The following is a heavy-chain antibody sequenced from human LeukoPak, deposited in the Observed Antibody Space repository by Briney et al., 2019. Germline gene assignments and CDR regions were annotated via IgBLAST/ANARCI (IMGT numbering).Heavy chain of an antibody. CDR2: INHNGNVN. CDR3: ARGAGLDV. V-gene: IGHV3-7*03. D-gene: IGHD3-16*01. CDR1: GFTVSSYW. Sequence: PGGSLRLSCAASGFTVSSYWMNWARQAPGKGLEWVASINHNGNVNYYVDSVKGRFTISRDNAKNSLYLQMSNLRAEDTAVYFCARGAGLDVWGQGATVTVSS. J-gene: IGHJ6*02.